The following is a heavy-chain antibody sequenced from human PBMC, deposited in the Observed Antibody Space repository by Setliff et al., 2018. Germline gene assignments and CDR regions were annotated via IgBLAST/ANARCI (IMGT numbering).Heavy chain of an antibody. J-gene: IGHJ4*02. CDR2: INHSGST. D-gene: IGHD3-3*01. CDR3: RFWSGYYKNDY. V-gene: IGHV4-34*01. Sequence: SETLSLTCTVYGGSFSDYYWGWIRQPPGKGLEWIGEINHSGSTNYIPSLKSRLTISVDTSKNQFSLKLSSVTAADTAMYYCRFWSGYYKNDYWGQGTLVTVSS. CDR1: GGSFSDYY.